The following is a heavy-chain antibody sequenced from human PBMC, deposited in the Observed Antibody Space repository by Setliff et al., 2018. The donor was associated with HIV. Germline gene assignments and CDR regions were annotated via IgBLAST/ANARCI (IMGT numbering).Heavy chain of an antibody. Sequence: SETLSLTCTVSGGSISSYDWSWIRQPAGKGLEWIGHIYTSGSTNYNPSLKRRVTLSVDTSKNQFSLKLSSVTAADTAVYYCARHDSGGYYSLDYWGQGTLVTVSS. CDR2: IYTSGST. J-gene: IGHJ4*02. D-gene: IGHD3-22*01. V-gene: IGHV4-4*07. CDR1: GGSISSYD. CDR3: ARHDSGGYYSLDY.